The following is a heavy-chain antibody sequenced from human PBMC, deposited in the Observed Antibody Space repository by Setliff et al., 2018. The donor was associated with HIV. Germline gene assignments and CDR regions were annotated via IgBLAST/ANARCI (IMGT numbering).Heavy chain of an antibody. CDR3: ARHEGRWLPYIGDY. CDR2: SYPGDSDT. Sequence: PGESLKISCKSSGYSFTTYWIGWVRQMPGKGLEWMAISYPGDSDTRYSPSFQGQVTISADKPISTAYRQWSSLKASDTAMYYCARHEGRWLPYIGDYWGQGTLVTVSS. J-gene: IGHJ4*02. D-gene: IGHD5-12*01. V-gene: IGHV5-51*01. CDR1: GYSFTTYW.